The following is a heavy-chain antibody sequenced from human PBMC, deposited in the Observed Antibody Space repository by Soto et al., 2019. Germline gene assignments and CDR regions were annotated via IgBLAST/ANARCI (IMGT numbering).Heavy chain of an antibody. J-gene: IGHJ3*02. CDR2: IYHSGST. CDR3: ARGPKSAWAVDI. V-gene: IGHV4-34*01. CDR1: GGSFSGYY. Sequence: QVQLQQWGAGLLKPSETLSLTCAVYGGSFSGYYWSWIRQPPGKGLEWIVEIYHSGSTNYNPSLKSRVTISVDTSENHVSLRLSSVTAADSAVYYWARGPKSAWAVDIWGQGTMVTVSS.